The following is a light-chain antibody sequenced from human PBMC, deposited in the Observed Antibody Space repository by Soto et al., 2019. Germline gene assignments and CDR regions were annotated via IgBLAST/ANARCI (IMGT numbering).Light chain of an antibody. J-gene: IGLJ1*01. CDR2: EVS. CDR1: GSDVGGYKY. CDR3: FSYTSSTAYV. Sequence: QSVLTQPASVSGSPGQSITISCTGTGSDVGGYKYVSWYQLHPGKAPKLMIYEVSNRPSGISNRFSASKSGNTASLTISGLQAEDEADYYCFSYTSSTAYVFGTGTKVTVL. V-gene: IGLV2-14*01.